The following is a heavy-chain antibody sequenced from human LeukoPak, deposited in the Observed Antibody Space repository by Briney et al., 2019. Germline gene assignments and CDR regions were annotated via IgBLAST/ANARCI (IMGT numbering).Heavy chain of an antibody. Sequence: GGSLRLSCAASGFTFSSYSMNWVRQAPGKGLEWVSSISSSSSYIYYADSVKGRFTISRDNAKNSLYLQMNSLRAEDTAVYYCARAGDLVVADYYYGMDVWGQGTTVTVSS. CDR2: ISSSSSYI. V-gene: IGHV3-21*01. D-gene: IGHD2-2*01. CDR3: ARAGDLVVADYYYGMDV. J-gene: IGHJ6*02. CDR1: GFTFSSYS.